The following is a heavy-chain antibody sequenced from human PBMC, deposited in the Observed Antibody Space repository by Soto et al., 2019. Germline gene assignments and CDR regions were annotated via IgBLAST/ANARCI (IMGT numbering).Heavy chain of an antibody. V-gene: IGHV4-31*03. J-gene: IGHJ4*02. CDR1: GGSISSGGYY. CDR2: VYYSGST. D-gene: IGHD2-2*02. Sequence: QVQLQESGPGLVKPSQTLSLTCTVSGGSISSGGYYWSWIRQHPGKGLEWIGYVYYSGSTDYNPSLKSRVSISVDTSKERCSLKLSSVTAAVTAVDYCAGYCSSPRCYTGTDCWGQGTLVTVSS. CDR3: AGYCSSPRCYTGTDC.